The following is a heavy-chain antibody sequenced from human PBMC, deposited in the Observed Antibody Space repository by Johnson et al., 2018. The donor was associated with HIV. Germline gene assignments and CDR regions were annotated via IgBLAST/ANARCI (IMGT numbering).Heavy chain of an antibody. CDR1: GFTVSSNY. Sequence: VQLVESGGGLIQPGGSLRLSCAASGFTVSSNYMSWVRQAPGKGLEWVSSISGGCTYYADSRKGRFPISRDNSKNTLHLQMNSLRAEETALYYCARACRDGYTCDVYDVWGQGTMVTVSS. CDR2: ISGGCT. J-gene: IGHJ3*01. V-gene: IGHV3-38-3*01. D-gene: IGHD5-24*01. CDR3: ARACRDGYTCDVYDV.